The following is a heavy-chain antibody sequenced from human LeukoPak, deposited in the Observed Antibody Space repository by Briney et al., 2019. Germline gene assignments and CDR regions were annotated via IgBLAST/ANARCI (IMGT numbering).Heavy chain of an antibody. CDR1: GGSISGGGSS. V-gene: IGHV4-30-2*01. J-gene: IGHJ3*02. Sequence: PSETLSLTCAVSGGSISGGGSSWSWIRQPPGKGLEWIGYIYHSGSTYYNPSLKSRVTISVDRSKNQFSLKLSSVTAPDTAVYYCARDKGAFDIWGPGTIVTVSS. CDR2: IYHSGST. CDR3: ARDKGAFDI.